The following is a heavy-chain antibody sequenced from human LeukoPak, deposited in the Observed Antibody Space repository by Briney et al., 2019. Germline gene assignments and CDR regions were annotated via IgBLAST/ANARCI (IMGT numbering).Heavy chain of an antibody. J-gene: IGHJ4*02. Sequence: SETLSLTXAVYGGSFSGYYWSWIRQPPGKGLEWIGEINHSGSTNYNPSLKSRVTISVDTSKNQFSLKLSSVTAADTAVYHCATCYGDPFFDYWGQGTLVTVSP. CDR1: GGSFSGYY. CDR3: ATCYGDPFFDY. CDR2: INHSGST. D-gene: IGHD2-2*01. V-gene: IGHV4-34*01.